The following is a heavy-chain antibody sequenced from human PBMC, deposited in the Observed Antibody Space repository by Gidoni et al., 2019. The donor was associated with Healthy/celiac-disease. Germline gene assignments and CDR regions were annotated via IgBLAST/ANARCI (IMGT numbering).Heavy chain of an antibody. D-gene: IGHD3-9*01. CDR3: ARDWLYEPFDP. CDR2: IIPIFGTA. Sequence: QLQLVQSGAEVKKPGSSVEVCCKASGGTFSSYAISWVRRVRGQGFEWLGGIIPIFGTANYAQKFQGRVTITADESTSTAYMELSSLRSEDTAVYYCARDWLYEPFDPWGQGTLVTVSS. J-gene: IGHJ5*02. V-gene: IGHV1-69*01. CDR1: GGTFSSYA.